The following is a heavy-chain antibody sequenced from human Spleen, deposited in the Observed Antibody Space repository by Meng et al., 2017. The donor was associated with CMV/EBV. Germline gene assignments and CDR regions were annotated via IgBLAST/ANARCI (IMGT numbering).Heavy chain of an antibody. CDR1: RLTFDDYA. CDR3: AKDRVVYDFSYSMDV. V-gene: IGHV3-9*03. D-gene: IGHD3-3*01. CDR2: INWNSATI. J-gene: IGHJ6*02. Sequence: LSLTCAASRLTFDDYAIHWVRQAPGKGLEWVSVINWNSATIRYADSVKGRFIISRDNAKNSVYLQMNSLRTEDMASYYCAKDRVVYDFSYSMDVWGQGTTVTVSS.